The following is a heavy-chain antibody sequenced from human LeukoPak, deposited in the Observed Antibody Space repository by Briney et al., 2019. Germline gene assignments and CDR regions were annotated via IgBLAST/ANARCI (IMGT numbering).Heavy chain of an antibody. V-gene: IGHV1-69*13. CDR1: GYTFTSYV. CDR3: ARGGRQKGPYLDV. Sequence: SVKVSCKASGYTFTSYVISWVRQAPGQGLEWMGGIIPIFGTANYAQKFQGRVTITADESTSTAYMELSSLRSEDTAVYYCARGGRQKGPYLDVWGKGTTVTVSS. J-gene: IGHJ6*03. CDR2: IIPIFGTA.